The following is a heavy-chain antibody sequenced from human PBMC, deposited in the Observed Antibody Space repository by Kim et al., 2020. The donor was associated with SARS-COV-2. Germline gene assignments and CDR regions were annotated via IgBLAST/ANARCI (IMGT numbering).Heavy chain of an antibody. D-gene: IGHD2-15*01. CDR1: GYSFTSYW. V-gene: IGHV5-10-1*01. J-gene: IGHJ5*02. CDR3: ARLLVSTSDKSGHLIVVVPASFDP. Sequence: GESLKISGKGSGYSFTSYWISWVRQIPGKGLEWMGRIDSSDSYTNYSSSFQVHVTISADKSISTAYLQWSSLKASDTAMYYCARLLVSTSDKSGHLIVVVPASFDPSRQGTLVTVSS. CDR2: IDSSDSYT.